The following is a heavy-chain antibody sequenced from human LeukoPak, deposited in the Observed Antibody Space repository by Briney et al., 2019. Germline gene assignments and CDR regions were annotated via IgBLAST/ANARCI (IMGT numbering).Heavy chain of an antibody. CDR3: ARAYCSSTNCSTNFFDY. V-gene: IGHV3-53*01. D-gene: IGHD2-2*01. CDR2: IYSGGTT. J-gene: IGHJ4*02. CDR1: GFTVSRNY. Sequence: GGSLRLSCAASGFTVSRNYMSWVRQAPGKGLEWVSTIYSGGTTYYADSVKGRFTISRDNFKNTLYLQLNSLRAEDTAVYYCARAYCSSTNCSTNFFDYWGQGTLVTVSS.